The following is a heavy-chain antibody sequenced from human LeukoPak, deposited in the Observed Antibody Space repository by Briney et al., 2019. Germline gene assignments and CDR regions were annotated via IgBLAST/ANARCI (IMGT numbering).Heavy chain of an antibody. V-gene: IGHV3-23*01. Sequence: PGGSLRLSCAASGFTFSSYAMSWVRQAPGKGLEWVSAISGSGGSTYYADSVKGRFTISRDNSKNTLYLQMNSLRAEDTAVYYCAKDLTRPVRWLQFGNWFDPWGQGTLVTVSS. D-gene: IGHD5-24*01. CDR1: GFTFSSYA. CDR2: ISGSGGST. CDR3: AKDLTRPVRWLQFGNWFDP. J-gene: IGHJ5*02.